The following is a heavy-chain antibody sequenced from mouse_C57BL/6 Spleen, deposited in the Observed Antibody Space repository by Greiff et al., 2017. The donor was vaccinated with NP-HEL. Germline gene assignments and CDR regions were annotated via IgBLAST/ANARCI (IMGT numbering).Heavy chain of an antibody. CDR2: ISSGGSYT. CDR1: GFTFSSYG. D-gene: IGHD2-1*01. CDR3: ARLPPYGNYAY. V-gene: IGHV5-6*01. Sequence: EVQGVESGGDLVKPGGSLKLSCAASGFTFSSYGMSWVRQTPDKRLEWVATISSGGSYTYYPDSVKGRFTISRDNAKNTLYLQMSSLKSEDTAMYYCARLPPYGNYAYWGQGTLVTVSA. J-gene: IGHJ3*01.